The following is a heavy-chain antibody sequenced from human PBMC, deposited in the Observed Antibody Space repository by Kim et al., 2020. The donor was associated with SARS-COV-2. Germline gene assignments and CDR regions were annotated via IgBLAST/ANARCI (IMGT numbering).Heavy chain of an antibody. Sequence: GESLKISCQGSGYSFTSYWIGWVRQMPGKGLEWMGIIYPGDSDTRYSPSFQGQVTISADKSISTAYLQWSSLKASDTAMYYCARRHCSGGSCSYYFDYWGQGTLVTVSS. CDR3: ARRHCSGGSCSYYFDY. CDR1: GYSFTSYW. CDR2: IYPGDSDT. J-gene: IGHJ4*02. D-gene: IGHD2-15*01. V-gene: IGHV5-51*01.